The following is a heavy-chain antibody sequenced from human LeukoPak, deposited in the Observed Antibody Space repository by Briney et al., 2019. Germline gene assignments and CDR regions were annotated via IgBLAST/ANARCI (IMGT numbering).Heavy chain of an antibody. J-gene: IGHJ4*02. V-gene: IGHV3-30*04. Sequence: GGSLRLSCAASGFTFSNYAMQWVRQAPGKGLEWVGVISYDGNNKYYADSVKGRFTISIDNYKNTLYLQMNSLRAEDTVVYYCARDLLAGTGGDYWGQGTLVTVSS. CDR3: ARDLLAGTGGDY. D-gene: IGHD3-10*01. CDR1: GFTFSNYA. CDR2: ISYDGNNK.